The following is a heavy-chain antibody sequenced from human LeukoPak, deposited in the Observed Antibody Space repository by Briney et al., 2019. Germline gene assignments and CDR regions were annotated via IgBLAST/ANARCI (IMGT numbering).Heavy chain of an antibody. CDR2: INHSGST. CDR3: ARGRPVLLWFGEPSNWFDP. CDR1: GGSFSGYY. D-gene: IGHD3-10*01. J-gene: IGHJ5*02. Sequence: SETLSLTCAVYGGSFSGYYWSWIRQPPGKGLEWIGEINHSGSTNYNSSLKSRVTISVDTSKNQFSLKLSSVTAADTAVYYCARGRPVLLWFGEPSNWFDPWGQGTLVTVSS. V-gene: IGHV4-34*01.